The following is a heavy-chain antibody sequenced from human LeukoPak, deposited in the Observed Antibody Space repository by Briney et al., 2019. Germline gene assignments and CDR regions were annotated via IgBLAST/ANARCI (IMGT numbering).Heavy chain of an antibody. CDR2: ISWNSGSI. CDR3: AKDFSGYDSSGCFDY. Sequence: GGSLRLSCAASGFTFDDYAMHWVRQAPGKGLEWVSGISWNSGSIGYADSVKGRFTISRDNAKNSLYLQMNSLRAEDTALYYCAKDFSGYDSSGCFDYWGQGTLVTVSS. J-gene: IGHJ4*02. CDR1: GFTFDDYA. D-gene: IGHD3-22*01. V-gene: IGHV3-9*01.